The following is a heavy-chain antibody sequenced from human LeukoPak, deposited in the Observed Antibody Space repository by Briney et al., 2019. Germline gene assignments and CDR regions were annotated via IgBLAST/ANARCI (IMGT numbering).Heavy chain of an antibody. D-gene: IGHD3-9*01. CDR3: ARRLDTLRYFGLAPFDY. J-gene: IGHJ4*02. Sequence: PSETLSLTCTVSGGSISSSSYYWGWIRQPPGKGLEWIGSIYYSGSTDYNPSLKSRVTISVDMSKDQFSLKLSSVTAADTAVYYCARRLDTLRYFGLAPFDYWGQGTLVTVSS. V-gene: IGHV4-39*07. CDR2: IYYSGST. CDR1: GGSISSSSYY.